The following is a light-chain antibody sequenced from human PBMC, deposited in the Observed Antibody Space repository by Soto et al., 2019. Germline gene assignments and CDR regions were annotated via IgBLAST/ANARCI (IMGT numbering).Light chain of an antibody. CDR2: RDT. CDR1: RSNIEDNY. Sequence: QSVLTQSPSASGTPGQRVTISCSGTRSNIEDNYVYWYQRLPGAAPKVLIYRDTQRPSGVPDRFSGSKSDTSASLAISGLRSEDEADYYCAAWDDNLNGVVFGGGTKLTVL. V-gene: IGLV1-47*01. J-gene: IGLJ2*01. CDR3: AAWDDNLNGVV.